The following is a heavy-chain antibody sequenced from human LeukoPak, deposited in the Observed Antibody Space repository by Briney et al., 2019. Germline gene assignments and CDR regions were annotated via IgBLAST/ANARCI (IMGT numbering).Heavy chain of an antibody. V-gene: IGHV3-49*04. J-gene: IGHJ4*02. Sequence: GGPRRLSCTACGFTRGDYAMSWVRQAPGKGLEWVGFIRSKAYGGTTEYAASVKGRFTISRDDSKSIAYLQMNSLKTEDTAVYYCTREGDYYDSSGYYPDPDYWGQGTLVTVSS. CDR3: TREGDYYDSSGYYPDPDY. CDR1: GFTRGDYA. D-gene: IGHD3-22*01. CDR2: IRSKAYGGTT.